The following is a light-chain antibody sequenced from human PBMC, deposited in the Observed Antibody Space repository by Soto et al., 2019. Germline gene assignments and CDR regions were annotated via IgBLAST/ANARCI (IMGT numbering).Light chain of an antibody. Sequence: EIVMTQSPGTLSVSPGERATLSCRASQTIDTHLAWYQQKPGQAPRLLIFGASSRATGVPARFSDSGSGTEIDLTLTILQPEAFDLANCQQYQYNPQWTFGQGTKVDIK. J-gene: IGKJ1*01. V-gene: IGKV3-15*01. CDR2: GAS. CDR1: QTIDTH. CDR3: QQYQYNPQWT.